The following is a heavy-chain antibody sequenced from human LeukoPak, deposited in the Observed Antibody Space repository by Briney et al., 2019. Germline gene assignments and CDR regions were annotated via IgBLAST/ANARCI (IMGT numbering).Heavy chain of an antibody. CDR3: ARDSVTWGFDY. V-gene: IGHV1-18*01. CDR1: GYTFTSYG. CDR2: ISAYNDNT. D-gene: IGHD3-16*01. Sequence: ASVKVSCKASGYTFTSYGISWVRQAPGQGLEWMGWISAYNDNTNYAQKLQGRANMTTDASPSTAYMELRSLRSDDTAVYYCARDSVTWGFDYWGQGTPVTVSS. J-gene: IGHJ4*02.